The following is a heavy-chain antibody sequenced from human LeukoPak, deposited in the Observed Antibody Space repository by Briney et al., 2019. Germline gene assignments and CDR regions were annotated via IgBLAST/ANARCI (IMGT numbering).Heavy chain of an antibody. J-gene: IGHJ6*03. V-gene: IGHV4-59*01. CDR3: ARYSSSWYGYYYYYMDV. D-gene: IGHD6-13*01. CDR1: GGSISSYY. Sequence: SETLSLTCTVSGGSISSYYWSWIRQPPGKGLEWIGYIYYSGSTNYNPSLKSRVAISVDTSKNQFSLKLSSVTAADTAVYYCARYSSSWYGYYYYYMDVWGKGTTVTVSS. CDR2: IYYSGST.